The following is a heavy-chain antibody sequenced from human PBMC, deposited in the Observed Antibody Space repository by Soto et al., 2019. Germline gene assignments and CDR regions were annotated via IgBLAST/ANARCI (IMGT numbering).Heavy chain of an antibody. CDR3: VRAADDFCNGDYYYYGMDV. Sequence: ASVKVSCKASGYTFTGYYMHWVRQAPGQGLVWMVRIIPNSGGTNYAQKVQVWVTMTRDTSISTAYMELSRLRSDDTAVYYCVRAADDFCNGDYYYYGMDVWGQVTTVTISS. CDR1: GYTFTGYY. V-gene: IGHV1-2*04. D-gene: IGHD3-3*01. J-gene: IGHJ6*02. CDR2: IIPNSGGT.